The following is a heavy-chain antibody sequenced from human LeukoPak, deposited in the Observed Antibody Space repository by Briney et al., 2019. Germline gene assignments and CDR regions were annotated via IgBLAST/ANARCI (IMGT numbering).Heavy chain of an antibody. V-gene: IGHV3-11*06. CDR1: GFTFSDYY. D-gene: IGHD4-17*01. Sequence: GGSLRLSCAASGFTFSDYYMSWLRQAPGKGLEWVSSISSSSSYIYYADSVKGRFTISRDSAKNSLYLQMSSLRAEDTAVYYCARGGDYGGNYFDYWGQGTLVTVSS. CDR2: ISSSSSYI. J-gene: IGHJ4*02. CDR3: ARGGDYGGNYFDY.